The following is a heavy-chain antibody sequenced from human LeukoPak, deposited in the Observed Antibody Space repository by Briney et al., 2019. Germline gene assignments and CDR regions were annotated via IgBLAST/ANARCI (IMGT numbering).Heavy chain of an antibody. CDR1: GGSISSYY. Sequence: SETLSLTCTVSGGSISSYYWSWIRQPAGKGLEWIGRIYTSGSTNYNPSLKSRVTMSVDTSKNQFSLKLSSVTAADTAVYYCARDYTVLLWFGEPGGMDVWGQGTTVTVSS. D-gene: IGHD3-10*01. J-gene: IGHJ6*02. V-gene: IGHV4-4*07. CDR2: IYTSGST. CDR3: ARDYTVLLWFGEPGGMDV.